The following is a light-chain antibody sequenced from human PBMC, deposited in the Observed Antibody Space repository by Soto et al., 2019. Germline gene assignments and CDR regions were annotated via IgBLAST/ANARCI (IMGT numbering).Light chain of an antibody. CDR2: GAS. CDR3: QQRSNWPPLT. V-gene: IGKV3-11*01. CDR1: QSVNSY. Sequence: EIVLTQSPATLSLSPGERATLSCRASQSVNSYLAWYQHKPGQAPRLLIYGASNRATGIPARFSGSGSWTDFTLTISSLEPEDFAVYYCQQRSNWPPLTFGQGTRLEIK. J-gene: IGKJ5*01.